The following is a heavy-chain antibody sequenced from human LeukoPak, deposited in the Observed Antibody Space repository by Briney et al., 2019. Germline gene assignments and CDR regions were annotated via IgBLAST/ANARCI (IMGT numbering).Heavy chain of an antibody. J-gene: IGHJ3*02. CDR2: INGDGSST. CDR1: GFTFSSYS. Sequence: GSLRLSCAASGFTFSSYSMNWVRQAPGKGLVGVSRINGDGSSTNYADSVKGRFTISRDNAKNTLYLQMNSLRAEDTAVYYCARDGLPAARDIWGQGTVVTVSS. CDR3: ARDGLPAARDI. D-gene: IGHD6-6*01. V-gene: IGHV3-74*01.